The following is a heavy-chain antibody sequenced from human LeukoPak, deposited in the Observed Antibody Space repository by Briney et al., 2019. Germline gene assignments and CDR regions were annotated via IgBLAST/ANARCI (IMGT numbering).Heavy chain of an antibody. CDR2: IYTTGRT. J-gene: IGHJ6*02. V-gene: IGHV4-4*09. Sequence: SETLSLTCSVSGGSVNSYYWSWIRQPPGKGLEWIGYIYTTGRTNYNPSLKSRVTISVDTSKNQFSLKLSSVTAADTAVYYCARLVEGIGYYYYGMDVWGQGTTVTVSS. CDR3: ARLVEGIGYYYYGMDV. CDR1: GGSVNSYY.